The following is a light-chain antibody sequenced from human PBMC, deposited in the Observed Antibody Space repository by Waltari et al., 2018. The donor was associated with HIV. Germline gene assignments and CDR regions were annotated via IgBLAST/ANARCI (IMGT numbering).Light chain of an antibody. Sequence: QSALTQPPSASGSLGQSVTISCTGTSSDVGGYNYVSWYQQYPGEAPKLIIYDVNKRPSGVPDRFSGSKSGNTASLTVSGLQGEDEAQYYCSAYACSNNLVLFGGGTKLTVL. J-gene: IGLJ2*01. CDR3: SAYACSNNLVL. CDR2: DVN. CDR1: SSDVGGYNY. V-gene: IGLV2-8*01.